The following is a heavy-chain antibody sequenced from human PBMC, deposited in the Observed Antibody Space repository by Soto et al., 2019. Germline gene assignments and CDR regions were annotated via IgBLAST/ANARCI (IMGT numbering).Heavy chain of an antibody. CDR3: AKEAGQWVVFPYYFDY. V-gene: IGHV3-23*01. CDR2: ISGSGGST. J-gene: IGHJ4*02. Sequence: GGSLRLSCAASGFTFSSYAMSWVRQAPGKGLEWVSAISGSGGSTYYADSVKGRFTISRDNSKNTLYLQMNSLRAEDTAVYYCAKEAGQWVVFPYYFDYWGQGTLVTVSS. CDR1: GFTFSSYA. D-gene: IGHD6-19*01.